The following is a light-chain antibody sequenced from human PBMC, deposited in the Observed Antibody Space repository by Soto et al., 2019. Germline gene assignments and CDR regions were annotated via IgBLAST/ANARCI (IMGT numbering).Light chain of an antibody. CDR3: QQFSSYPLT. J-gene: IGKJ4*01. V-gene: IGKV3-20*01. CDR2: DAS. CDR1: QTVRNNY. Sequence: EFVLTQSPGTLSLSTGEIATLSCSASQTVRNNYLAWYQQKPGQAPRLLIYDASSRATGIPDRFSGGGSGTDFTLTISRLEPEDFAVYYCQQFSSYPLTFGGGTKVEIK.